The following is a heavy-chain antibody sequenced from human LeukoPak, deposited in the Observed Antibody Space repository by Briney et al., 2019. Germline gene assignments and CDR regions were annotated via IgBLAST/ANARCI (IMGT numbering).Heavy chain of an antibody. V-gene: IGHV1-2*02. CDR2: IKPKSGGT. CDR3: ARMTPSEPLLHAFDI. Sequence: ASVKVSCKASGYTFTGYYIHWVRQAPGQGPEWMGWIKPKSGGTNYAQKFQGRVTMTRDTSISTAYMELSRLRSDDTAVYYCARMTPSEPLLHAFDIWGQGTMVTVSS. D-gene: IGHD1-14*01. CDR1: GYTFTGYY. J-gene: IGHJ3*02.